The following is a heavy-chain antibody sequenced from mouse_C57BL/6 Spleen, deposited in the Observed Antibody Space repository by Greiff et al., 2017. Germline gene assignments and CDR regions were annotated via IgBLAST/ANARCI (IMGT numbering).Heavy chain of an antibody. V-gene: IGHV14-3*01. CDR3: ALITTVVATRYFDV. Sequence: VQLKESVAELVRPGASVKLSCTASGFNIKNTYMHWVKQRPEQGLEWIGRIDPANGNTKYAPKFQGKATITADTSSNTAYLQLSSLTSEDTAIYYCALITTVVATRYFDVWGTGTTVTVSS. CDR1: GFNIKNTY. J-gene: IGHJ1*03. D-gene: IGHD1-1*01. CDR2: IDPANGNT.